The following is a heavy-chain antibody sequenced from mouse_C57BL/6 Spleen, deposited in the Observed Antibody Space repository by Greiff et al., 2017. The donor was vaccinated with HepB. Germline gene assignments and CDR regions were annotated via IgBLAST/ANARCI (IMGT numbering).Heavy chain of an antibody. J-gene: IGHJ1*03. CDR1: GFTFSSYA. V-gene: IGHV5-4*01. CDR2: ISDGGSYT. CDR3: ARDPNYYGSSYWYFDV. D-gene: IGHD1-1*01. Sequence: DVMLVESGGGLVKPGGSLKLSCAASGFTFSSYAMSWVRQTPEKRLEWVATISDGGSYTYYPDNVKGRFTISRDDAKNNLYQQMSHLKSEDTAMYYCARDPNYYGSSYWYFDVWGTGTTVTVSS.